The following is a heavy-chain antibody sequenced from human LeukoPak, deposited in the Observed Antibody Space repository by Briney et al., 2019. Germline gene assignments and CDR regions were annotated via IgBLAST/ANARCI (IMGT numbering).Heavy chain of an antibody. CDR3: ARTKYYDFWSGYYQIAPFFDY. CDR1: GGSISSYY. V-gene: IGHV4-59*01. CDR2: IYYSGST. J-gene: IGHJ4*02. Sequence: SETLSPTCTVSGGSISSYYWSWIRQPPGKGLEWIGYIYYSGSTNYNPSLKSRVTISVDTSKNQFSLKLSSVTAADTAVYYCARTKYYDFWSGYYQIAPFFDYWGQGTLVTVSS. D-gene: IGHD3-3*01.